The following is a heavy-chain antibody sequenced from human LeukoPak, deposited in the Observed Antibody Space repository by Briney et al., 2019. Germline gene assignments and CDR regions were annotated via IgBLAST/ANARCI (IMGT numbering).Heavy chain of an antibody. D-gene: IGHD3-22*01. CDR3: ARQADTMIVVVSAFDI. CDR2: IYPGDSDT. Sequence: GESLKISCKGSGYSFTSYWSGWVRQMPGKGLEWMGIIYPGDSDTRYSPSFQGQVTISADKSISTAYLQWSSLKASDTAMYYCARQADTMIVVVSAFDIWGQGTMVTVSS. J-gene: IGHJ3*02. CDR1: GYSFTSYW. V-gene: IGHV5-51*01.